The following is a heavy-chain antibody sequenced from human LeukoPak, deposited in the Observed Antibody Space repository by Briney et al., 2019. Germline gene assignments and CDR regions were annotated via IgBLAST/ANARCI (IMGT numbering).Heavy chain of an antibody. CDR2: IYSDNT. CDR1: GFTVSSNS. D-gene: IGHD6-19*01. V-gene: IGHV3-53*01. Sequence: GGSLRLSCTVSGFTVSSNSMSWVRQAPGKGLEWVSFIYSDNTHYSDSVKGRFTISRDNAKNSLYLQMNSLRAEDTALYYCARDLMAGSYWGQGTLVTVSS. CDR3: ARDLMAGSY. J-gene: IGHJ4*02.